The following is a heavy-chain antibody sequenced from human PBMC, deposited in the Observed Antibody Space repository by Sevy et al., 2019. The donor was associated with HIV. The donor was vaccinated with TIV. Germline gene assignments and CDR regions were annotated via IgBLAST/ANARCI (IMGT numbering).Heavy chain of an antibody. CDR3: AGENAWGRGYS. V-gene: IGHV4-59*08. J-gene: IGHJ4*02. CDR1: GGSITSLY. CDR2: IYYNDHI. D-gene: IGHD1-26*01. Sequence: SETLSLTCTVSGGSITSLYWNWIRQPPGKGLEWIANIYYNDHINYNPSLKSRVTFSLYSSKNQFSLRLSSVTAADTAMYYCAGENAWGRGYSWGQGTLVTVSS.